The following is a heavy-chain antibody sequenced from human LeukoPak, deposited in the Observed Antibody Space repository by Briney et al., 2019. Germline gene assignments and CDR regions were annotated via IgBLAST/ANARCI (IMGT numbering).Heavy chain of an antibody. Sequence: SETLSLTCTVSGGSISRSSYYWGWIRQPPGEGLEWIASIYSSGSTYYNPSLLSRVTISVDTSKNQFSLKVSSVTAADTAVYYCARGGSSWGLFDYWGQGTLVAVSS. CDR1: GGSISRSSYY. CDR3: ARGGSSWGLFDY. J-gene: IGHJ4*02. V-gene: IGHV4-39*01. D-gene: IGHD6-13*01. CDR2: IYSSGST.